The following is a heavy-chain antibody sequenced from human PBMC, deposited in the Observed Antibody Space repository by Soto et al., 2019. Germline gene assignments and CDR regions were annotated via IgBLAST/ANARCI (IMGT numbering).Heavy chain of an antibody. V-gene: IGHV3-33*01. CDR1: GFTFSSYG. D-gene: IGHD3-10*01. J-gene: IGHJ6*02. Sequence: QVQLVESGGGVVQPGRSLRLSCAASGFTFSSYGMHWVRQAPGKGLEWVAVIWYDGSNKYYADSVKGRFTISRDNSKNTLYLQMNSLRAEDTAVYYCAREANVLLWFGELPHPYYYYYGMDVWGQGTTVTVSS. CDR3: AREANVLLWFGELPHPYYYYYGMDV. CDR2: IWYDGSNK.